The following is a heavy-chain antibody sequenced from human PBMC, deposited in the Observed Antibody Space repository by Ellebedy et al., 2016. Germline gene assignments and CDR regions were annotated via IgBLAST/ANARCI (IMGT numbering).Heavy chain of an antibody. CDR3: ARSLYGGKAGSEMY. D-gene: IGHD4/OR15-4a*01. CDR2: IYHTGTT. V-gene: IGHV4-38-2*02. CDR1: GYSISSGFH. J-gene: IGHJ4*02. Sequence: SETLSLTCTVSGYSISSGFHWGWVRQPPRKGLEWIGNIYHTGTTYYNPPLKSRVTISVDTSKNQFSLNLNSVTAADTAVYYCARSLYGGKAGSEMYWGQGILVTVSS.